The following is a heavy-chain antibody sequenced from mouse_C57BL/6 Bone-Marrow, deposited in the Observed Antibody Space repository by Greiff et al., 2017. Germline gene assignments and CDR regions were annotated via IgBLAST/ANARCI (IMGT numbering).Heavy chain of an antibody. Sequence: EVKLVESGADLVTPGGSLKLSCAASGFTFSSYGMSWVRPTPDKRLEWVATISSGGSYTYYPDSVKGRFTISRDNAKNTLYLQISSLKSEDTALSCCASGLVDAMDYWGQGTSVTVSS. CDR1: GFTFSSYG. CDR2: ISSGGSYT. CDR3: ASGLVDAMDY. J-gene: IGHJ4*01. V-gene: IGHV5-6*02.